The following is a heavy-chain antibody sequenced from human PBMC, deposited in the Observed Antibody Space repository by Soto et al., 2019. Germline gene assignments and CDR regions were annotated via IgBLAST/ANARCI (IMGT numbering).Heavy chain of an antibody. D-gene: IGHD2-21*01. CDR1: GGSISSYY. J-gene: IGHJ4*02. Sequence: SETLSLTCTVSGGSISSYYWSWIRQPPGKGLEWIGYIYYSGSTNYNPSLKSRVTISVDTSKNQFSLKLSSVTAADTAVYYCAKSRRSIACGGDCYSYYFDYWGQGTLVTVSS. V-gene: IGHV4-59*08. CDR3: AKSRRSIACGGDCYSYYFDY. CDR2: IYYSGST.